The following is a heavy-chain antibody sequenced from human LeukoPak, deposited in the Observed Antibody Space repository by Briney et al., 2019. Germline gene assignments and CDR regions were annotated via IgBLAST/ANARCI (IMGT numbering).Heavy chain of an antibody. CDR3: ARDLDFWSGYYNWFDP. D-gene: IGHD3-3*01. V-gene: IGHV3-21*01. CDR1: GFTFSSYS. J-gene: IGHJ5*02. CDR2: ISSSSSYI. Sequence: PGGSLILSCAASGFTFSSYSMNWVRQAPGKGLEWVSSISSSSSYIYYADSVKGRFTISRDNAKNSLYLQMNSLRAEDTAVYYCARDLDFWSGYYNWFDPWGQGTLVTVSS.